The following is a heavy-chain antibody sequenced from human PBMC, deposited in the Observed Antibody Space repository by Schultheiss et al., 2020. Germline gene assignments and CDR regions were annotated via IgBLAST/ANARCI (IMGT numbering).Heavy chain of an antibody. CDR2: IKQDGSEK. Sequence: GGSLRLSCAASGFTFSSYWMSWVRQAPGKGLEWVANIKQDGSEKYYVDSVKGRFTISRDNAKNTLYLQMNSLRADDTAVYYCARDSGSTFTTFGPPGHPWGQGTLVTVSS. D-gene: IGHD3-10*02. CDR1: GFTFSSYW. J-gene: IGHJ5*02. CDR3: ARDSGSTFTTFGPPGHP. V-gene: IGHV3-7*05.